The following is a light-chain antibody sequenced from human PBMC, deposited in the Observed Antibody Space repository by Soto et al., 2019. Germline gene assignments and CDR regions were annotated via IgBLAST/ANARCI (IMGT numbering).Light chain of an antibody. CDR3: QQYNSYRT. CDR2: DAS. J-gene: IGKJ1*01. Sequence: IQMTLTPPPLSASVGDRVTITCRASQSISSWLAWYQQKPGKAPKLLIYDASSLESGVPSRFSGSGSGTEFTLTISRLQPDDFATYYCQQYNSYRTFGQGTKVDIK. CDR1: QSISSW. V-gene: IGKV1-5*01.